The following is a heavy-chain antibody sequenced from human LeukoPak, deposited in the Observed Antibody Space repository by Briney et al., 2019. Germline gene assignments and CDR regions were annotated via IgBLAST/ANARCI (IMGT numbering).Heavy chain of an antibody. V-gene: IGHV1-69*05. CDR2: IIPIFGTA. D-gene: IGHD3-10*01. CDR1: GGTFSSYA. J-gene: IGHJ4*02. Sequence: SVKVSCKASGGTFSSYAISWVRQAPGQGLEWMGGIIPIFGTANYAQKFQGRVTITTDESTSTAYMELSSLRSEDTAVYYCARAPPGVRGSRGVFDYWGQGTLVTVSS. CDR3: ARAPPGVRGSRGVFDY.